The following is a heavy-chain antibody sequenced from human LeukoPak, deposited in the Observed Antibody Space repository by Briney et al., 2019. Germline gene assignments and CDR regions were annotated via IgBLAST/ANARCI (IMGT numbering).Heavy chain of an antibody. CDR2: IIPILGVP. CDR1: LGTLSSYA. V-gene: IGHV1-69*04. CDR3: ARVAAARITGTTYYYYYYGMDV. D-gene: IGHD1-7*01. Sequence: AAAKVSCKASLGTLSSYAISWVRQAPAQGLEGMGRIIPILGVPNYAQKFQGRVTMTRTTSISTAYMELSSLRSEATAVYYCARVAAARITGTTYYYYYYGMDVWGQGTTVTVSS. J-gene: IGHJ6*01.